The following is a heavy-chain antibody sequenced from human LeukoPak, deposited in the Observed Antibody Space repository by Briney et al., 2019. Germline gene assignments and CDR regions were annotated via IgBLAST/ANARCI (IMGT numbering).Heavy chain of an antibody. J-gene: IGHJ3*01. V-gene: IGHV3-74*01. CDR2: INRDGGLT. D-gene: IGHD6-13*01. CDR1: GFTFSENW. Sequence: GGSLRLSCVASGFTFSENWMHWVRQAPGKGLAWVSHINRDGGLTNYADSVKGRFTISRDNARNRVYLQMSSLRVEDTAIYFCAREEHRLAEAGTSAFDLGGQGTLVTVSP. CDR3: AREEHRLAEAGTSAFDL.